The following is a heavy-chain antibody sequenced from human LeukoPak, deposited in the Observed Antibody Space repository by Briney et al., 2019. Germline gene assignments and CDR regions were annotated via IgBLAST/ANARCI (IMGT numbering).Heavy chain of an antibody. CDR1: GYSFTSYW. CDR3: ARPSSTIAVAGTPFDY. D-gene: IGHD6-19*01. CDR2: IYPGDSDT. V-gene: IGHV5-51*01. J-gene: IGHJ4*02. Sequence: GESLKISCKGSGYSFTSYWIGWVRQMPGKGLEWMGIIYPGDSDTRYSPSFQGQVTISADKSISTAYLQWSSLKASDTAMYYCARPSSTIAVAGTPFDYWGQGTLVTVSS.